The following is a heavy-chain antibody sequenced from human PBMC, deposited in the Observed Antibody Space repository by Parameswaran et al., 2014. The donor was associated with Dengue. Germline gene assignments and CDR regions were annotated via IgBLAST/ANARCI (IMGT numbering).Heavy chain of an antibody. V-gene: IGHV3-30*18. D-gene: IGHD3-22*01. CDR3: AKEEIVVVITYYYYGMDV. CDR2: ISYDGSNK. Sequence: GLEWVAVISYDGSNKYYADSVKGRFTISRDNSKNTLYLQMNSLRAEDTAVYYCAKEEIVVVITYYYYGMDVWGQGTTVTVSS. J-gene: IGHJ6*02.